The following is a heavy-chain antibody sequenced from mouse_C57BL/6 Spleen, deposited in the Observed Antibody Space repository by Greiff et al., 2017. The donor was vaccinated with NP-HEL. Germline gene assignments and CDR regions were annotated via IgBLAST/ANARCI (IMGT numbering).Heavy chain of an antibody. Sequence: EVKLMESGPGLVKPSQSLSLTCSVTGYSITSGYYWNWIRQFPGNQLEWVGFISYDGSNNYNQSLKNRISITRDTSKNQFFLKLNAVTTEDTATYYCARGGLPYFDYWGQGTTLTVSS. CDR1: GYSITSGYY. D-gene: IGHD2-2*01. V-gene: IGHV3-6*01. CDR2: ISYDGSN. J-gene: IGHJ2*01. CDR3: ARGGLPYFDY.